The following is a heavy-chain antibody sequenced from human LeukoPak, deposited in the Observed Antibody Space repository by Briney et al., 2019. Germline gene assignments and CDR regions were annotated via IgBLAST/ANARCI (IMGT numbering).Heavy chain of an antibody. CDR1: GGSFSGYY. CDR3: ARDDYSNYVDY. V-gene: IGHV4-34*01. J-gene: IGHJ4*02. Sequence: SETLSLTCAVYGGSFSGYYWSWIRQPPGKGLEWIGEINHSGSTNYNPSLKSRVTISVDTSKNQFSLKLSSVTAADTAVYYCARDDYSNYVDYWGQGTPVTVSS. D-gene: IGHD4-11*01. CDR2: INHSGST.